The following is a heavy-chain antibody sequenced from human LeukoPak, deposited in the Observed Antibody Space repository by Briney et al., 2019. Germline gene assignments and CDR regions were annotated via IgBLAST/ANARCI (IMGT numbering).Heavy chain of an antibody. D-gene: IGHD3-10*01. Sequence: GGSLRLSCAASGFTFSSYAMSWVRQAPGKGLEWVSAISGSGGSTYYADSVKGRLTISRDNSKNTLYLQMNSLRAEDTAVYYCAKERMVRVHYSMDVWGQGTTVTVSS. CDR2: ISGSGGST. J-gene: IGHJ6*02. V-gene: IGHV3-23*01. CDR3: AKERMVRVHYSMDV. CDR1: GFTFSSYA.